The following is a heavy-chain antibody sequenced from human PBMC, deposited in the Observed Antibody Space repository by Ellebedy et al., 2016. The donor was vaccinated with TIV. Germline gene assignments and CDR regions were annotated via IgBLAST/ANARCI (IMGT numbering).Heavy chain of an antibody. CDR3: ARWYDDSWTGYYS. CDR2: IKYDGSEK. Sequence: LSLTCGASGFTFSTYWMSWVRQAPGKGLEWLANIKYDGSEKYYVGSVKGRFTISRDNAKNSLYLQMDSLRAEDTAVYYCARWYDDSWTGYYSWGQGTLVTVSS. J-gene: IGHJ4*02. CDR1: GFTFSTYW. D-gene: IGHD3-3*01. V-gene: IGHV3-7*02.